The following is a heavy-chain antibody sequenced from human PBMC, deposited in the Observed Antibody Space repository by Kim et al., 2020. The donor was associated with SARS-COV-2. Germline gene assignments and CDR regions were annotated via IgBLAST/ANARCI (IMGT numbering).Heavy chain of an antibody. D-gene: IGHD3-10*01. CDR3: ARVVRECLHLKPCWFDP. CDR1: VGSIGSHY. V-gene: IGHV4-59*11. CDR2: IYYTGST. J-gene: IGHJ5*02. Sequence: SETLSLTCTVSVGSIGSHYWSWIRQPPGKGLEWIGYIYYTGSTNYNPSLKSRVTISIDTSKNQFSLKLSSVTAADTAVYYCARVVRECLHLKPCWFDPWGRGTLSPSPQ.